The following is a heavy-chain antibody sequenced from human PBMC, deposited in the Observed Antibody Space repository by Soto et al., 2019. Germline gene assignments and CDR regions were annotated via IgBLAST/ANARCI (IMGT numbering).Heavy chain of an antibody. V-gene: IGHV1-8*01. Sequence: QVQLVQSGAEVRKPGASVKVSCKASGYTFTTYDINWLRQARGQGLKWMGWMNPDSGTTGYAQTFQGRVTLTRDTSMNTAYMELSRLTYEDTAVYYCTRNRRETGDFDFWGQGTLVTVSS. CDR1: GYTFTTYD. J-gene: IGHJ4*02. CDR2: MNPDSGTT. CDR3: TRNRRETGDFDF. D-gene: IGHD7-27*01.